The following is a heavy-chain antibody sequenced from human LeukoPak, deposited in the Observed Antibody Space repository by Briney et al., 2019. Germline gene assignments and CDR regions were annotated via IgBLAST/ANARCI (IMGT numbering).Heavy chain of an antibody. J-gene: IGHJ4*02. Sequence: GGSLRLSCAASGFTFSSYAMSWVRQAPGKGLEWVSAISGSGGSTYYADSVKGRFTISRDNSKNTLYLQMNSLRVEDTAVYYCAKDPEEVAATPVGTEDYWGQGTLVTVSS. D-gene: IGHD2-15*01. CDR2: ISGSGGST. V-gene: IGHV3-23*01. CDR1: GFTFSSYA. CDR3: AKDPEEVAATPVGTEDY.